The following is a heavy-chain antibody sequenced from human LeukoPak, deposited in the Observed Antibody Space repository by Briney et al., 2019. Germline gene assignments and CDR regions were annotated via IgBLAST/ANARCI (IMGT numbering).Heavy chain of an antibody. CDR1: EFSVGSNY. CDR2: IYSGGST. CDR3: ARALYYYYGSGSYYNAYYYYMDV. V-gene: IGHV3-66*01. D-gene: IGHD3-10*01. Sequence: PGGSLRLSCAASEFSVGSNYMTWVRQAPGKGLEWVSLIYSGGSTYYADSVKGRFTISRDNSKNTLYLQMNSLRAEDTAVYYCARALYYYYGSGSYYNAYYYYMDVWGKGTTVTISS. J-gene: IGHJ6*03.